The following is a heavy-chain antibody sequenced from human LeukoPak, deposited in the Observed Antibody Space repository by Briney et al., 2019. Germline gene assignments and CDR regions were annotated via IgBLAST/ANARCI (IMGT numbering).Heavy chain of an antibody. Sequence: SETLSLTCTVSGGSISSSYSYWGWIRQPPGKGLEWIGSIYYSGSTFYNPSLKSRVTISVDTSKNQFSLKLSSVTAADMAVYYCARQGRALSSGFGYWGQGTLVTVSS. CDR1: GGSISSSYSY. CDR3: ARQGRALSSGFGY. D-gene: IGHD6-19*01. V-gene: IGHV4-39*01. CDR2: IYYSGST. J-gene: IGHJ4*02.